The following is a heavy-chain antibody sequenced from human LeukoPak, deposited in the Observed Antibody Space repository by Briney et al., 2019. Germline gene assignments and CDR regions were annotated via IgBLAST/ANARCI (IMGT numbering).Heavy chain of an antibody. V-gene: IGHV1-69*13. Sequence: GASVKVSCKASGGTFSSYAISWVRQAPGQGLEWMGGIIPIFGTANYAQKFQGRVTITADESTSTAYMELSSLRSEDTAVYYCASPNVDNAPLAFDIWGQGTMVTVSS. CDR2: IIPIFGTA. CDR1: GGTFSSYA. CDR3: ASPNVDNAPLAFDI. J-gene: IGHJ3*02. D-gene: IGHD5-12*01.